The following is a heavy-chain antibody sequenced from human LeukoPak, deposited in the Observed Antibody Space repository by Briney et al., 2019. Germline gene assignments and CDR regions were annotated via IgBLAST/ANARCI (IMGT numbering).Heavy chain of an antibody. D-gene: IGHD5-18*01. Sequence: GGSLRLSCAASGFTFSDYYMSWIRQAPGKGLEWVSHISSFSNFRSYADSVKGRFTISRDNAKNSLYLQMNSLRAEDTAVYYCASCGYSYGHNWFDPWGQGTLVTVSS. CDR1: GFTFSDYY. CDR2: ISSFSNFR. J-gene: IGHJ5*02. V-gene: IGHV3-11*06. CDR3: ASCGYSYGHNWFDP.